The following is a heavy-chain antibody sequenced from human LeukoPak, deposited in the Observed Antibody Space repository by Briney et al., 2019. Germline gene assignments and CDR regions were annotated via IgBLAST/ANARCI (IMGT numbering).Heavy chain of an antibody. CDR2: IYHSGST. D-gene: IGHD2-2*01. CDR3: ARSSVVPAASNWFDP. J-gene: IGHJ5*02. Sequence: SGTLSLTCAVSGGSISSSNWWSWVRQPPGQGLEWIGEIYHSGSTNYNPSLKSRVTISVDKSKNQFSLKLSSVTAADTAVYYCARSSVVPAASNWFDPWGQGTLVTVSS. CDR1: GGSISSSNW. V-gene: IGHV4-4*02.